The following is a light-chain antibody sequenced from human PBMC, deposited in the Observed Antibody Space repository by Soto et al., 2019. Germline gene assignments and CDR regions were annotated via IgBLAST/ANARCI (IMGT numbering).Light chain of an antibody. V-gene: IGLV1-40*01. CDR3: QSYASSLSAVV. CDR2: GNS. CDR1: SSNIGAGYD. Sequence: QSVLTQPPSVSGAPGQRVTISCTGSSSNIGAGYDVHWYQQLPGTAPKLLIYGNSNRPSGGPDRFSGSKSGTSASLAITGLQAEDEADYYCQSYASSLSAVVFGGGTKLTVL. J-gene: IGLJ2*01.